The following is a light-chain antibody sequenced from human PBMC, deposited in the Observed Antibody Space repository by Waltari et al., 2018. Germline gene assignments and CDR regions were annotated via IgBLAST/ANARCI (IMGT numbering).Light chain of an antibody. V-gene: IGKV3-20*01. CDR3: QKYESLPAT. CDR1: QSVSKY. J-gene: IGKJ1*01. CDR2: HAS. Sequence: EIVLTQSPGSLSLSPGERATLSCRASQSVSKYLAWYQQKPGQAPRLLIYHASSGATGIPDRFSGSGFGTDFSLTISRLEPEDFAVYYCQKYESLPATFGQGTKVEIK.